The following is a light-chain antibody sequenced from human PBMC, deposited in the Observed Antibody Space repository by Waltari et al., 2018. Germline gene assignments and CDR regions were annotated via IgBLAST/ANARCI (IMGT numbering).Light chain of an antibody. CDR1: KNIRSY. Sequence: DLQMTQSPSSLSASVGDRVTISCRASKNIRSYLSWYQQKPGIAPKLVIYAASTLQSGVPSGFSGSGSGTDFTFTISSLQPEDIATYYCQQYDNLPLTFGGGTKVEIK. J-gene: IGKJ4*01. CDR3: QQYDNLPLT. CDR2: AAS. V-gene: IGKV1-33*01.